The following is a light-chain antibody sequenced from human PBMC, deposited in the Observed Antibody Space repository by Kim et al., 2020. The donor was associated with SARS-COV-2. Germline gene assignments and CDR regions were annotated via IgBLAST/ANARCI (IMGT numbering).Light chain of an antibody. V-gene: IGLV1-47*01. Sequence: GQRVAISCSGSSSNIGSNYVYGYQQLQGTAPKLLLYRNNQRPSGVPDRFSGSKSGTSASLAISGLRSEDEADYYCAAWDDSLSGWVFGGGTQLTVL. CDR2: RNN. CDR1: SSNIGSNY. CDR3: AAWDDSLSGWV. J-gene: IGLJ3*02.